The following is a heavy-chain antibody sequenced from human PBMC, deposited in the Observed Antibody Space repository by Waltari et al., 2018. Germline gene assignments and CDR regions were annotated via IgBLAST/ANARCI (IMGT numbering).Heavy chain of an antibody. Sequence: QVQLQESGPGLVKPSETLSLTCTVSGGSISSHYWSWIRQPPGKGLEWIGYIYYSGSTNYNPSLKSRVTISVDTSKNQFSLKLSSVTAADTAVYYCARAYSSSWRPLYYYYYYMDVWGKGTTVTVSS. CDR1: GGSISSHY. J-gene: IGHJ6*03. V-gene: IGHV4-59*11. CDR3: ARAYSSSWRPLYYYYYYMDV. D-gene: IGHD6-13*01. CDR2: IYYSGST.